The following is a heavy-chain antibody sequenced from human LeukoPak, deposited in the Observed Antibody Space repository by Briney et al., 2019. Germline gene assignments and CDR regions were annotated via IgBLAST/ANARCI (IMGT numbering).Heavy chain of an antibody. CDR2: ISAYNGNT. CDR3: AKTGTTRRYYYGMDV. D-gene: IGHD1-7*01. CDR1: GYTFTSYG. V-gene: IGHV1-18*01. J-gene: IGHJ6*02. Sequence: ASVKVSFKASGYTFTSYGISWVRQAPGQGLEWMGWISAYNGNTNYAHKLQGRVTMTTDTSTSTAYMELRSLRSDDTAVYYCAKTGTTRRYYYGMDVWGQGTPVTVSS.